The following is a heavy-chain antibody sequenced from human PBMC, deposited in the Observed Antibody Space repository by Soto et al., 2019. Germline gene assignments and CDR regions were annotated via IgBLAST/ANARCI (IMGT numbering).Heavy chain of an antibody. CDR1: GFTFSSYW. J-gene: IGHJ4*02. D-gene: IGHD2-2*01. CDR2: INSDGSTT. CDR3: ARDRTAASADY. V-gene: IGHV3-74*01. Sequence: EVQLVEAGGVLVQPGGSLRLSCAASGFTFSSYWMHWVRQAPGKGLVWVSRINSDGSTTTYVDSVKGRFIISRDNAKNTLYLQMNSLRAEDTAVYYCARDRTAASADYWGQGALVTVAS.